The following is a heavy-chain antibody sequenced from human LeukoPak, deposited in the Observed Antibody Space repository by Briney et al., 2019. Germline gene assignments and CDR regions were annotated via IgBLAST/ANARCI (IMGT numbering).Heavy chain of an antibody. CDR3: ARGGQLVTHWYFGL. Sequence: GGSLRLSCAASGFTFSSYAMHWVRQAPGKGLEYVSAISSNGNITYYANSLKGRFTVSRDNSKNTLSLQMGSLRPKDMAVYYCARGGQLVTHWYFGLWGRGTLVTVSS. CDR2: ISSNGNIT. J-gene: IGHJ2*01. D-gene: IGHD2-21*02. V-gene: IGHV3-64*01. CDR1: GFTFSSYA.